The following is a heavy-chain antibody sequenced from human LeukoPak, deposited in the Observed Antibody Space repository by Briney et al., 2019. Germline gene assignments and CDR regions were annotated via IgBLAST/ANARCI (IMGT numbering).Heavy chain of an antibody. D-gene: IGHD2-15*01. J-gene: IGHJ5*02. CDR3: ARRVVVAASDSPNWFDP. CDR2: IYYSGST. Sequence: SETLSLTCTVSGGSISSSSYYWGWIRQPPGKGLEWIGSIYYSGSTYYNPFLKSRVTISVDTSKQQFSLKLSSLTAADTAVYYCARRVVVAASDSPNWFDPWGQGTLVTVSS. CDR1: GGSISSSSYY. V-gene: IGHV4-39*07.